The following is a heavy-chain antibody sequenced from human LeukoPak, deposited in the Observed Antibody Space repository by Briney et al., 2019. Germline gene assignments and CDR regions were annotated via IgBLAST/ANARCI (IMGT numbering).Heavy chain of an antibody. CDR2: IYYSGST. Sequence: SETLSLTCTVSGGSISSGGYYWSWIRQHPGKGLEWIGYIYYSGSTYHNPSLKSRVTISVDTSKNQFSLKLSSVTAADTAVYYCARVDSSIWYDYWGQGILVTVSS. CDR3: ARVDSSIWYDY. D-gene: IGHD6-13*01. J-gene: IGHJ4*02. CDR1: GGSISSGGYY. V-gene: IGHV4-31*03.